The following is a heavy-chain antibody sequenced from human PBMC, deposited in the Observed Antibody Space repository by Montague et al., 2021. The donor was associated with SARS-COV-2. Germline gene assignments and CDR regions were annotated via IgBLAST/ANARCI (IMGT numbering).Heavy chain of an antibody. CDR2: TYYRSKWYN. CDR1: GDSVFSNSVA. Sequence: CAISGDSVFSNSVAWSWLRQSPSRGLEWLGRTYYRSKWYNDYAVSVRGRVTINPDTSKNQFSLQLNSVTPEDTAIYYCTSGREGNYNVMDVWGQGTTVTVSS. D-gene: IGHD1-1*01. CDR3: TSGREGNYNVMDV. V-gene: IGHV6-1*01. J-gene: IGHJ6*02.